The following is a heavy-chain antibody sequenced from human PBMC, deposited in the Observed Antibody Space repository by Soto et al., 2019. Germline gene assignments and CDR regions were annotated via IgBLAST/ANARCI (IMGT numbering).Heavy chain of an antibody. Sequence: GGSLRLSCATSGVGFSNYGMSWVRQAPGKGLEWVSGISASGDSTYYADPVKGRFTISGDNSKRTLYLQMNSLRAEDTAIYYCATDPSGTDYWGQGTQVTVSS. V-gene: IGHV3-23*01. CDR2: ISASGDST. J-gene: IGHJ4*02. D-gene: IGHD6-25*01. CDR1: GVGFSNYG. CDR3: ATDPSGTDY.